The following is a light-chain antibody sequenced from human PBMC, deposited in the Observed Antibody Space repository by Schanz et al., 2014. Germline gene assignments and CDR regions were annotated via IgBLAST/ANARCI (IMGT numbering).Light chain of an antibody. V-gene: IGLV3-21*03. CDR3: QVWDGGSDRYV. Sequence: SYELTQPPSVSVAPGKTATLTCGGNNIGSKSVHWSQQKPGQAPVLVVYDDSDRPSGIPERFSGSNSGNTATLTISRVEAGDEADYYCQVWDGGSDRYVFGTGTKVTVL. CDR1: NIGSKS. J-gene: IGLJ1*01. CDR2: DDS.